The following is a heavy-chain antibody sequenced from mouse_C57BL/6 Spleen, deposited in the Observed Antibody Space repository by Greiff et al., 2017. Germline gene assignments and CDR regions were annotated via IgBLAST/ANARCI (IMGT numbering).Heavy chain of an antibody. CDR2: IDPSDSYT. D-gene: IGHD1-1*01. CDR3: ARGYYGSSYGYYAMDY. J-gene: IGHJ4*01. Sequence: QVQLQQPGAELVMPGASVKLSCKASGYTFTSYWMHWVKQRPGQGLEWIGEIDPSDSYTNYNHKFKGKSTLTVDKSSSTAYMQLSSLTSEDSAVYYCARGYYGSSYGYYAMDYWGQGTSVTVSS. V-gene: IGHV1-69*01. CDR1: GYTFTSYW.